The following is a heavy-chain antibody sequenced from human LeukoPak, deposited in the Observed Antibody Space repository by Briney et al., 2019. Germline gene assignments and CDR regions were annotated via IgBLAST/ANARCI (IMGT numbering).Heavy chain of an antibody. Sequence: GGSLRLSCAASGFTFSSYSMNWVRQAPGKGLEWVSYISGSSSTIYYADSVKGRFTISRDNAKNSLYLQMNSLRAEDTAVYYCAPNPPRGNVLRYFDWLYHDYWGQGTLVTVSS. CDR2: ISGSSSTI. J-gene: IGHJ4*02. CDR1: GFTFSSYS. D-gene: IGHD3-9*01. V-gene: IGHV3-48*01. CDR3: APNPPRGNVLRYFDWLYHDY.